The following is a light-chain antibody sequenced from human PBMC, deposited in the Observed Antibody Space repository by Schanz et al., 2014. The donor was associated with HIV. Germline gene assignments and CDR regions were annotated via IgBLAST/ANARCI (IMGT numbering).Light chain of an antibody. Sequence: QSVLTQPPSASGTPGQRVTISCSGSSSNFRSNAVNWYQQLPGTAPKLLIYAGNQRSSGVPARFSGSRSGTSASLAISGLQSDDEADYYCATWDDSLDGWVFGGGTKLTVL. V-gene: IGLV1-44*01. CDR2: AGN. CDR1: SSNFRSNA. CDR3: ATWDDSLDGWV. J-gene: IGLJ3*02.